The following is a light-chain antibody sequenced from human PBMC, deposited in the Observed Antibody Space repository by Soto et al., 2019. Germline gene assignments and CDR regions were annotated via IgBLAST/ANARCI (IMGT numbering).Light chain of an antibody. Sequence: QSVLTQPPSLSGTPGQRVTISCSGSTSNIAGNTVHWYQHLPETAPKLLIYIDDQRPSGVPDRFSGSKSGTSASLAISGLQSVDEADYYCATWDDSLNAAVFGGGTQLTVL. V-gene: IGLV1-44*01. CDR1: TSNIAGNT. CDR2: IDD. CDR3: ATWDDSLNAAV. J-gene: IGLJ7*01.